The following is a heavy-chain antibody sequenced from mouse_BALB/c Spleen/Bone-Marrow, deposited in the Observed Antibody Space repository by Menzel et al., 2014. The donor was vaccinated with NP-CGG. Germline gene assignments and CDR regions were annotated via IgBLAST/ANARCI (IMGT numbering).Heavy chain of an antibody. V-gene: IGHV5-17*02. CDR3: ARSDGNYDYAMDY. J-gene: IGHJ4*01. CDR1: GFTFSSFG. CDR2: ISSGSSTT. Sequence: EVQLVESGGGLVQPGGSRKLSCAASGFTFSSFGMHWVRQAPEKGLEWVAYISSGSSTTYYADTVKGRFTISRDNPKNTLFLQMTSLRSEDTAMYYCARSDGNYDYAMDYWGQGTSVTVSS. D-gene: IGHD2-1*01.